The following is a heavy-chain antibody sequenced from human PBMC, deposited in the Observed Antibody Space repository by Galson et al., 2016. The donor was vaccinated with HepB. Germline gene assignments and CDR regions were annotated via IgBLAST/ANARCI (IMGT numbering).Heavy chain of an antibody. V-gene: IGHV3-21*01. J-gene: IGHJ6*02. Sequence: SLRLSCAASGFTFSSYSMNWVRQAPGKELEWVSSISSSSSYIYYADSVKGRFTISRDNAKNSLYLQMNSLRAEDTAVYYCARDGLRGRWRLGGMDVWGQGTTVTVSS. CDR3: ARDGLRGRWRLGGMDV. D-gene: IGHD3/OR15-3a*01. CDR1: GFTFSSYS. CDR2: ISSSSSYI.